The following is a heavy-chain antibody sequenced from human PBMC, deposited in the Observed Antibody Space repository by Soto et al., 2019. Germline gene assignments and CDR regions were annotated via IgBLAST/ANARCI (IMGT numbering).Heavy chain of an antibody. V-gene: IGHV3-23*01. J-gene: IGHJ3*01. CDR2: ISGSGVGT. CDR1: GFTFSSYD. CDR3: AKEDDAWTNGYFDL. Sequence: EVQLLESGGGLVQPGGTLRLSCAASGFTFSSYDMSWVRQAPGKGLEWVSAISGSGVGTFYAASVKGRFTISRDNSKNTLYVQMNSLRVEDTAIYYCAKEDDAWTNGYFDLWGQGTMVTVSS. D-gene: IGHD2-8*01.